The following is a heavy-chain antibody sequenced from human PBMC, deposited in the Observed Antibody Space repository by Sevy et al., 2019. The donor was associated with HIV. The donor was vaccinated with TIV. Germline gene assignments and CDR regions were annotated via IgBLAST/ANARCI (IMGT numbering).Heavy chain of an antibody. V-gene: IGHV3-23*01. Sequence: GGSLRLSCAASGFTFSKYSMSWVRQPPGKGLEWVSTLSFGCGEINYADSVKGRFTISRDNSKSSVYLQMNNLRPGDTVVYYCAREGCTKPHDYWGQGTLVTVSS. CDR2: LSFGCGEI. J-gene: IGHJ4*02. CDR3: AREGCTKPHDY. CDR1: GFTFSKYS. D-gene: IGHD2-8*01.